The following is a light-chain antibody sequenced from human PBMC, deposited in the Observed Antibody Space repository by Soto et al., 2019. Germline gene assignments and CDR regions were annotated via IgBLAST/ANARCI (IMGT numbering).Light chain of an antibody. J-gene: IGKJ4*02. V-gene: IGKV3-20*01. CDR3: QQHGSSALT. CDR1: QSIKSNF. Sequence: IVLTQSPGALSLSPGEGATLSCRASQSIKSNFLAWYQQRPGQAPRLLIHAASIRASGIPDRFSGSGSGTDFTLTISRLEPEDFAVYYCQQHGSSALTFGGGTKVDIK. CDR2: AAS.